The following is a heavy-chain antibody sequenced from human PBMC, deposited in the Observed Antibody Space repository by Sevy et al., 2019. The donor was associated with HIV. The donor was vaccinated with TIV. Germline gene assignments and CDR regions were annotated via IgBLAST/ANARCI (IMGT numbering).Heavy chain of an antibody. D-gene: IGHD2-15*01. J-gene: IGHJ4*02. CDR3: ATASHCSGGSCYPIEYPKFDY. V-gene: IGHV1-24*01. CDR2: FDPEDGET. Sequence: ASVKVSCKVSGYTLTELSMHWVRQAPGKGLEWMGGFDPEDGETIYALKFQGRVTMTEDTSTDTAYMELSSLRSEDTAVYYCATASHCSGGSCYPIEYPKFDYWGQGTLVTVSS. CDR1: GYTLTELS.